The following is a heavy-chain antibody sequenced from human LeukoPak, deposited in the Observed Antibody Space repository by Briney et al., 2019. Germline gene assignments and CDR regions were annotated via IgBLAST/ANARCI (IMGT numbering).Heavy chain of an antibody. CDR1: GYTFTGYY. D-gene: IGHD3-22*01. Sequence: ASVKVSCKASGYTFTGYYMHWVRQAPGQGLEWMGWINPNSGGTNYAQKFQGRVTMTRDTSISTAYMELSRLRSDDTAVYYCARAGLDYYDSSGYYSFLAFDIWGQGTMVTVSS. CDR3: ARAGLDYYDSSGYYSFLAFDI. V-gene: IGHV1-2*02. CDR2: INPNSGGT. J-gene: IGHJ3*02.